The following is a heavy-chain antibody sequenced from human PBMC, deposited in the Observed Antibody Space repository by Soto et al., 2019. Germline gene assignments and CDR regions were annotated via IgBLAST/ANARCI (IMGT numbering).Heavy chain of an antibody. CDR1: GFTFSSYG. V-gene: IGHV3-30*03. CDR2: ISYDGSNK. D-gene: IGHD3-9*01. CDR3: ARVPFARYYDILTGYYKPVGYFDY. Sequence: PGGSLRLSCAASGFTFSSYGIHWVRQAPGKGLEWVAVISYDGSNKYYADSVKGRFTISRDNSTSTAYMELRSLRSDDTAVYYCARVPFARYYDILTGYYKPVGYFDYWGQGTLVTVSS. J-gene: IGHJ4*02.